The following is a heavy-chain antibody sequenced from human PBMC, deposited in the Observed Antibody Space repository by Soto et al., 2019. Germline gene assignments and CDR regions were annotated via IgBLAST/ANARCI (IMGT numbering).Heavy chain of an antibody. D-gene: IGHD3-22*01. Sequence: QVQLVESGGGVVQPGGSLRLSCEASGFNFSSYGIHWVRQAPGKGLEWVAIIWNDGSNVYYADSVKGRFTISRDNSKNTVYLQVSKLRAEDTAVYFCARDQTDSGGYSDSWGQGTLVTVSS. CDR2: IWNDGSNV. CDR3: ARDQTDSGGYSDS. V-gene: IGHV3-33*01. J-gene: IGHJ4*02. CDR1: GFNFSSYG.